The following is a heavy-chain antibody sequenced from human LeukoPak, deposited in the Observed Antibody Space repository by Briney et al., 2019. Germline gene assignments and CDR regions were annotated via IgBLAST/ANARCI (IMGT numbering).Heavy chain of an antibody. CDR3: ARAGGYCSGGSCYQGWFDP. CDR2: IYYSGST. V-gene: IGHV4-59*01. Sequence: PSETLSLTCTVAGGSISSYYWSWIRQPPGKGLEWIGYIYYSGSTNYNPSLKSRVTISVDTSKNQFSLKLSSVTAADTAVYYCARAGGYCSGGSCYQGWFDPWGQGTLVTVSS. D-gene: IGHD2-15*01. J-gene: IGHJ5*02. CDR1: GGSISSYY.